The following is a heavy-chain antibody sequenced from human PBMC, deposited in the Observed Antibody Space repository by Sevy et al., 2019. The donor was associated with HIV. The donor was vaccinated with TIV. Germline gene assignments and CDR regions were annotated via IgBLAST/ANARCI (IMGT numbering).Heavy chain of an antibody. CDR3: ARRYFDL. CDR2: IRHDGSEM. V-gene: IGHV3-7*03. CDR1: GFTFSSFW. Sequence: GGSLRLSCKASGFTFSSFWMQWVRQAPGKGLEWVANIRHDGSEMYYVGSVKGRFTISRDNAKNALYLQMDGLRAEDTAVYYCARRYFDLWVQGTLVTVSS. J-gene: IGHJ4*02.